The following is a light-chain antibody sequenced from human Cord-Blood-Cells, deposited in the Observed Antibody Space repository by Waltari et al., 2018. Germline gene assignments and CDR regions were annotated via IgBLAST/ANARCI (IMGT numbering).Light chain of an antibody. CDR2: GAS. CDR3: QQYNNWPLT. V-gene: IGKV3-15*01. CDR1: QSVSSN. J-gene: IGKJ4*01. Sequence: IVMTQSPHTLSVSPGERATLSCRAHQSVSSNLAWYQQKPGQAPRLLIYGASTRATGIPARFSGSGSGTEFTLTISSLQSEDFAVYYCQQYNNWPLTFGGGTKVEIK.